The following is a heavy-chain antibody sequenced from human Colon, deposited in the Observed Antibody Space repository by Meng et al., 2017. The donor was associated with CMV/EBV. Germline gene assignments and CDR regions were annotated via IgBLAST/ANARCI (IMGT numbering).Heavy chain of an antibody. CDR3: AREVAVTKFFDF. CDR2: TSRSGSTK. V-gene: IGHV3-11*01. CDR1: GFNFSGHY. J-gene: IGHJ4*02. D-gene: IGHD4-11*01. Sequence: GGSLRLSCVASGFNFSGHYMSWIRQVPGKGLEWISFTSRSGSTKNYADSVKGRFTISRDNAKNSLFLQLNSLRAEDTAVYYCAREVAVTKFFDFWGQGTVVTVSS.